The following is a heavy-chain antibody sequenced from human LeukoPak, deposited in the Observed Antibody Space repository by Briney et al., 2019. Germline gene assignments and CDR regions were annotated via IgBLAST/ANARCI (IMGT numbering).Heavy chain of an antibody. CDR1: GDSIRSDFYY. D-gene: IGHD5-12*01. V-gene: IGHV4-61*02. Sequence: TLSLTCTVSGDSIRSDFYYWSWIRQPAGKELEWIGRIYTSGSTTYNPSLKSRVTISIDMSKNQFSLHLSSVTAADTAVYYCASARRYSGYDSWEFYYYGMDVWGRGTTVTVSS. CDR3: ASARRYSGYDSWEFYYYGMDV. J-gene: IGHJ6*02. CDR2: IYTSGST.